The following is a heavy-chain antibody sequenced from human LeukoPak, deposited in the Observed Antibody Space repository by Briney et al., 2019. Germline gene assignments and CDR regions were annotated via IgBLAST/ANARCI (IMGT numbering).Heavy chain of an antibody. Sequence: SETLSLTCTVSGGSISSRSYYWGWIRQPPGKGLEWIANIYYSGDTYYNPALKSRVTISVDTSKNQFSLKLSSVTAADTAVYYCARDRSRWDLLPFDYWGQGTLVTVSS. CDR1: GGSISSRSYY. CDR2: IYYSGDT. J-gene: IGHJ4*02. CDR3: ARDRSRWDLLPFDY. D-gene: IGHD1-26*01. V-gene: IGHV4-39*07.